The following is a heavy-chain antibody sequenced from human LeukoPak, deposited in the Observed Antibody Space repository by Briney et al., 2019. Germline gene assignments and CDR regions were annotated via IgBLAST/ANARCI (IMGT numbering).Heavy chain of an antibody. CDR1: GFTFSSYA. D-gene: IGHD1-20*01. CDR3: AKVGKAARIIGTTSRYYYYYMDV. Sequence: PGGSLRLSCAASGFTFSSYAMSWVRQAPGKGLEWVSTISGSGTSTYYADSAKGRFTISRDNSKNTLYLQMNSLRAEDTAVYYCAKVGKAARIIGTTSRYYYYYMDVWGKGTTVTISS. J-gene: IGHJ6*03. CDR2: ISGSGTST. V-gene: IGHV3-23*01.